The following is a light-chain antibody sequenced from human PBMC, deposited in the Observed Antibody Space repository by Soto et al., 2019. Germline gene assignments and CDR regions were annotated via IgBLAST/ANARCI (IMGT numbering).Light chain of an antibody. CDR1: HSINRW. CDR2: DTS. Sequence: DIQMTQSPSTLSASVGARVSITRRAGHSINRWLAWYQQKPGKAPNLLIYDTSTLNDGVPSRFSGSGSGTEFTLTINSLQPDDFATYYCQQYNGYPWTFGQGTTVEIK. J-gene: IGKJ1*01. CDR3: QQYNGYPWT. V-gene: IGKV1-5*01.